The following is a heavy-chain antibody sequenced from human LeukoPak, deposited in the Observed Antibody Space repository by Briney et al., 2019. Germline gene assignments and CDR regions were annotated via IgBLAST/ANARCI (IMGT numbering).Heavy chain of an antibody. CDR1: GFTFSSYA. CDR2: INGSGGST. J-gene: IGHJ4*02. D-gene: IGHD5-18*01. Sequence: PGGSLRLSCAASGFTFSSYAMSWVRQAPGKGLEWVSAINGSGGSTYYADSVKGRFTMSRDNSKNTLYLQMNSLRAEDTAVYYCAKHGYTYGYAFDYWGQGTLVTVSS. V-gene: IGHV3-23*01. CDR3: AKHGYTYGYAFDY.